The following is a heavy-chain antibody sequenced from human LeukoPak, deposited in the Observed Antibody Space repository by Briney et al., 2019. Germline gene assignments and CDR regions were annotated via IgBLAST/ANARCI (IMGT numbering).Heavy chain of an antibody. D-gene: IGHD5-12*01. V-gene: IGHV3-30*04. CDR3: ARAERGGYSGYDYGMDL. CDR2: ISYDGSNT. CDR1: GFTFSSYA. J-gene: IGHJ6*04. Sequence: GRSLRLSCAASGFTFSSYAMHWVRQAPGKGLEWVAVISYDGSNTYYADSVKGRFTISRDNSKNTLYLQMNSLRAEDTAVYYCARAERGGYSGYDYGMDLWGKGTTVTASS.